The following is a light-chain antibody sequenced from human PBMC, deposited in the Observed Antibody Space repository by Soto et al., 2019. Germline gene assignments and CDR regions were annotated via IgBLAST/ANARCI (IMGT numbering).Light chain of an antibody. Sequence: DIQMTQSPTSLSASVGDRVTITCRASQGIRNFVAWYQQKPGKAPKLLIYAASTLQAGVPSWFSSSGSGTDSLLIISRLHPEVGATYCCQKYSSPPVFGPGTKVDIK. CDR1: QGIRNF. CDR3: QKYSSPPV. V-gene: IGKV1-27*01. CDR2: AAS. J-gene: IGKJ3*01.